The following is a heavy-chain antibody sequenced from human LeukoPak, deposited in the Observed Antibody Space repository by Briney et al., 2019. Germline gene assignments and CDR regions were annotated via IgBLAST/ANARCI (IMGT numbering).Heavy chain of an antibody. CDR1: GFTFRNHR. J-gene: IGHJ4*02. CDR2: VNTDGSST. V-gene: IGHV3-74*01. D-gene: IGHD4-23*01. CDR3: AKERKLLPFDC. Sequence: QPGGSLRLSRATPGFTFRNHRKHLVRQAPGKGLEWVSHVNTDGSSTNYADSVKGRFTISRDNSKNTLYLQMNSLRAEDTAVYYCAKERKLLPFDCWGQGTLVTVSS.